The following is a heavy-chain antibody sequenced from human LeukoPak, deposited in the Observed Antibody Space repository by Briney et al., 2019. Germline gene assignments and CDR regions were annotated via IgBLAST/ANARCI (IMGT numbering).Heavy chain of an antibody. J-gene: IGHJ4*02. CDR3: AREAVEWLLRGAFDY. D-gene: IGHD3-3*01. Sequence: ASVTVSCKASGYTFTDYYMHWVRQAPGQGLEWMGWISPNSGGTNYAQKFQGRVTITADESTSTAYMELSSLRSEDTAVYYCAREAVEWLLRGAFDYWGQGTLVTVSS. CDR1: GYTFTDYY. V-gene: IGHV1-2*02. CDR2: ISPNSGGT.